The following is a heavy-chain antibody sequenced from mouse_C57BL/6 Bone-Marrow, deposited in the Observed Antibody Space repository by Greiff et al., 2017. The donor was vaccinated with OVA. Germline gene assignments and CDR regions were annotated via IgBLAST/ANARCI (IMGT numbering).Heavy chain of an antibody. CDR1: GYTFTSYW. V-gene: IGHV1-72*01. Sequence: QVQLQQPGTELVKPGASVKLSCKASGYTFTSYWMHWVKQRPGRGLEWIGRIDPNSGGTKYNEKFKSKATLTVDKPSSTAYMQLSSLTSEDSAVYYCARYPFITTVVDAMDYWGQGTSVTVSS. CDR3: ARYPFITTVVDAMDY. CDR2: IDPNSGGT. D-gene: IGHD1-1*01. J-gene: IGHJ4*01.